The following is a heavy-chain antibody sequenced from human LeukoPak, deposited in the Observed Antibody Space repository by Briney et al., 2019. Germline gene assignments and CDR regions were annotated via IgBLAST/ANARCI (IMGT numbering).Heavy chain of an antibody. CDR3: ARGGPPGGGWYES. V-gene: IGHV1-46*01. CDR1: GYTFTSYY. J-gene: IGHJ5*01. D-gene: IGHD4-23*01. Sequence: ASVKVSCKASGYTFTSYYMHWVRQAPGQGLEWMGIINPSGGSTSYAQKFQGRVTMTTDTSTSTAYMELRSLRSDDTAVYYCARGGPPGGGWYESWGQGTLVTVSS. CDR2: INPSGGST.